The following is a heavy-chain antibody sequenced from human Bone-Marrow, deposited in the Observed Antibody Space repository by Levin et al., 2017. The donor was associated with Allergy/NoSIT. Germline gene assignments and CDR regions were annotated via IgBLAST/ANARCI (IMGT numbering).Heavy chain of an antibody. CDR3: ARHMLNVDGCGTGDVCYTRWFDP. V-gene: IGHV4-39*01. D-gene: IGHD2-8*02. CDR2: RYYSGNT. CDR1: GASISSATYY. J-gene: IGHJ5*01. Sequence: SETLSLTCTVSGASISSATYYWGWIRQTPGKGLEWIGSRYYSGNTYYNLSLNNRVTISVDTSMNQFSLKLSSVTAADTAVYYCARHMLNVDGCGTGDVCYTRWFDPWGQGTLVSVSS.